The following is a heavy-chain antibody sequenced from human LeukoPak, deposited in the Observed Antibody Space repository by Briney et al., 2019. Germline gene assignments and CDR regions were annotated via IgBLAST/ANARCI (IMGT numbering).Heavy chain of an antibody. CDR1: GFTFDDYA. D-gene: IGHD5-18*01. V-gene: IGHV3-9*01. CDR2: ISWNSGSI. CDR3: ARVVNGYSYGVYDY. Sequence: GGSLRLSCAASGFTFDDYAMHWVRQAPGKGLEWVSGISWNSGSIGYADSVKGRFTISRDNAKNSLYLQMNSLRAEDTAVYYCARVVNGYSYGVYDYWGQGTLVTVSS. J-gene: IGHJ4*02.